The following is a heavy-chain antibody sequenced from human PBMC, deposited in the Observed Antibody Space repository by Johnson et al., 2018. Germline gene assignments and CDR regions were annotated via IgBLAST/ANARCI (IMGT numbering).Heavy chain of an antibody. CDR2: ISWNSGSI. CDR3: AKAEGLHIYYYYYGMDV. Sequence: EVQLVETGGGLVQPGRSLRLSCAASGFTFDDYAMHWVRQAPGKGLEWVSGISWNSGSIDYADSVKGRFTISRDNAKNSLYLQMNSLRAEDTALYYCAKAEGLHIYYYYYGMDVWGQGTTVTVSS. D-gene: IGHD5-24*01. V-gene: IGHV3-9*01. CDR1: GFTFDDYA. J-gene: IGHJ6*02.